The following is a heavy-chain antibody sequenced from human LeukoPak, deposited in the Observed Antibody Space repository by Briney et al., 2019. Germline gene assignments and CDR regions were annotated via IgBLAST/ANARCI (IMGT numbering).Heavy chain of an antibody. Sequence: SQTLSLTCTVSGGSISSGSYYWSWIRQPAGKGLEWIGRIYTSGSTNYNPSLKSRVTISVDTSKNQFSLKMSSVADADTAVYYWAGGGGGPVNTAMAGLGYWGQGTLVTVSS. V-gene: IGHV4-61*02. J-gene: IGHJ4*02. D-gene: IGHD5-18*01. CDR2: IYTSGST. CDR3: AGGGGGPVNTAMAGLGY. CDR1: GGSISSGSYY.